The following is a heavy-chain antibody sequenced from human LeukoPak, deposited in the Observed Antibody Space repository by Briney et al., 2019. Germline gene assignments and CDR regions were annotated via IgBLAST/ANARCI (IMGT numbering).Heavy chain of an antibody. CDR3: AKDGEDEYDILTGYQPGSFDY. CDR2: ITASGAST. CDR1: GFTFMKYS. Sequence: PGGSLRLSCAGSGFTFMKYSMTWVRQAPGKGLDWVSAITASGASTDYADSVKGRFTISRDNSKNTLYLQMNSLRAEDTAVYYCAKDGEDEYDILTGYQPGSFDYWGQGTLVTVSS. D-gene: IGHD3-9*01. V-gene: IGHV3-23*01. J-gene: IGHJ4*02.